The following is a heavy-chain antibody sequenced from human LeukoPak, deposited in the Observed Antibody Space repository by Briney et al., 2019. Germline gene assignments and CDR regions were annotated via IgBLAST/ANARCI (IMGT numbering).Heavy chain of an antibody. CDR2: INQDGRAK. CDR1: GFTFSNYW. Sequence: PWGSLRLSCAASGFTFSNYWMSWVRQAPGKGLEWVGNINQDGRAKYYVDSVKGRFTISRDNAKNSVYLQMNSLRDEDTAVYYCASSHDSSGNDWGQGTLVTVSS. J-gene: IGHJ4*02. D-gene: IGHD3-22*01. CDR3: ASSHDSSGND. V-gene: IGHV3-7*01.